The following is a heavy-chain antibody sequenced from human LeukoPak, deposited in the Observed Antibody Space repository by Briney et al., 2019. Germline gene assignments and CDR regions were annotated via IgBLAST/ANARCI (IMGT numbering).Heavy chain of an antibody. J-gene: IGHJ4*02. CDR1: GFTFSSYE. D-gene: IGHD3-22*01. CDR3: AKDRGGKYYYDSSGYSDY. Sequence: GGSLRLSCAASGFTFSSYEMNWVRQAPGKGLEWVSYISSSGSTIYYADSVKGRFTISRDNAKNSLYLQMNSLRAEDTAVYYCAKDRGGKYYYDSSGYSDYWGQGTLVTVSS. V-gene: IGHV3-48*03. CDR2: ISSSGSTI.